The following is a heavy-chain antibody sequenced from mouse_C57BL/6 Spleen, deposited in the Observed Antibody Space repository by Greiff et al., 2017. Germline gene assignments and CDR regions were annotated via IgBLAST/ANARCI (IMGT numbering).Heavy chain of an antibody. CDR1: GYAFSSSW. CDR2: IYPGDGDT. Sequence: VQLQQSGPELVKPGASVKISCKASGYAFSSSWMNWVKQRPGKGLEWIGRIYPGDGDTNYNGKFKGKATLTADKSSSTAYMQLSSLTSEDSSVYFCARDNYCEWGYYFDYWGQGTTLTVAS. CDR3: ARDNYCEWGYYFDY. V-gene: IGHV1-82*01. J-gene: IGHJ2*01. D-gene: IGHD2-13*01.